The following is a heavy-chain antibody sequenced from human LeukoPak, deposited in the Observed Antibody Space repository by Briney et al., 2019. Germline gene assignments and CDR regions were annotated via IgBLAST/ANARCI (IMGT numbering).Heavy chain of an antibody. Sequence: SETLSLTCAVSGGSISSSNWWSWVRQPPGKGLEWIGEIYHSGSTNYNPSLKSRVTISVDKSKNQFSLKLSSVTAADTAVYYCARDSIAAAGTDDAFDIWGQGTMVTVSS. CDR1: GGSISSSNW. J-gene: IGHJ3*02. CDR3: ARDSIAAAGTDDAFDI. V-gene: IGHV4-4*02. CDR2: IYHSGST. D-gene: IGHD6-13*01.